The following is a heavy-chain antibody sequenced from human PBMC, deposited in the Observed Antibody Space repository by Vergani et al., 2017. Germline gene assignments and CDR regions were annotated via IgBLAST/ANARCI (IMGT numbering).Heavy chain of an antibody. J-gene: IGHJ3*02. CDR2: IYTSGST. Sequence: QVQLQESGPGLVKPSQTLSLTCTVSGGSISSGSYYWSWIRQPAGKGLEWIGRIYTSGSTNYNPSLKSRVTISVDTAMNQFSLKLSYVTAADTAVYYCAGDGGQPGYSSGWYEGDAFDIWGQGTMVTVSS. V-gene: IGHV4-61*02. D-gene: IGHD6-19*01. CDR1: GGSISSGSYY. CDR3: AGDGGQPGYSSGWYEGDAFDI.